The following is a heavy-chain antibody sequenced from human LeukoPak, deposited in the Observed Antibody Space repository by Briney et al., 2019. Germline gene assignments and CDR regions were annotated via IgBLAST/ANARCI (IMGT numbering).Heavy chain of an antibody. CDR1: GFTFSSYT. J-gene: IGHJ3*02. V-gene: IGHV3-21*01. CDR2: ISITSDYI. Sequence: GGSLRLSCSASGFTFSSYTMNWVRQAPGKGLEWVSSISITSDYIYYADSVKGRFTISRDNAKNSLYLQMNSLRAGDTAVYHCARDRSSGSHRVVTAFDIWGQGIMVTVSS. D-gene: IGHD1-26*01. CDR3: ARDRSSGSHRVVTAFDI.